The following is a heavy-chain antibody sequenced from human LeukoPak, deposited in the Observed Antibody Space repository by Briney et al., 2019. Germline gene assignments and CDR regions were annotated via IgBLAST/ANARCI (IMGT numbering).Heavy chain of an antibody. Sequence: GGSLRLSCAASGFTFSGYGMHWVRQAPGKGLEWVAIIWYDGSNENYADSVKGRFTISRDDSKNTLYLQMNSLRAEHTAVYYCARDGYNYGQCDYWGQGSLVTVSS. D-gene: IGHD5-18*01. CDR2: IWYDGSNE. CDR3: ARDGYNYGQCDY. CDR1: GFTFSGYG. J-gene: IGHJ4*02. V-gene: IGHV3-33*01.